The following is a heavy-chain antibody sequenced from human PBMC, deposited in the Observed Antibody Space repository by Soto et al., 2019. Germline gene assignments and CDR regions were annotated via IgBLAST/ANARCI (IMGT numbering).Heavy chain of an antibody. V-gene: IGHV4-59*02. CDR1: GGSVSNSY. J-gene: IGHJ4*02. Sequence: TLCLTCTVSGGSVSNSYWGWIRQPPGKGLEWVAYVYYSGSTNYNPSLGSRVTISVDKSKNQFSLKMTSVTGADTAVYYCARGRSHEWELLVQYFDYWGQGTLVTVSS. D-gene: IGHD1-26*01. CDR3: ARGRSHEWELLVQYFDY. CDR2: VYYSGST.